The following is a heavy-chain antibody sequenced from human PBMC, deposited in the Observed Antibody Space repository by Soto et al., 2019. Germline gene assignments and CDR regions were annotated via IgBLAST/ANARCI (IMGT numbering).Heavy chain of an antibody. CDR1: GFTFDDYA. J-gene: IGHJ4*02. Sequence: GGSLRLSCAASGFTFDDYAMNWVRQTPGKGLEWVSGISWNSGSIGYADFVKGRSTISRDNAKNSLYLQMNSLRAEDTALYYCAKEVYCSGGSCYSGPFDYWGQGTLVTVSS. CDR3: AKEVYCSGGSCYSGPFDY. D-gene: IGHD2-15*01. V-gene: IGHV3-9*01. CDR2: ISWNSGSI.